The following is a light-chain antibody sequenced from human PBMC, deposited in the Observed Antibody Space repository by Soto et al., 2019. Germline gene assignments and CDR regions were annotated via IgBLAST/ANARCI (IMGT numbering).Light chain of an antibody. Sequence: IQMTQSPSSLSASVGDRVTITCRASQGVRDDVGWYQQKPGKAPKLLIYSASTLQSGVPSRFSGSGSGTDFTRTISGLQPEDFATYYCQQYHDWPPLTFGGGTKVEIK. CDR2: SAS. V-gene: IGKV1-6*01. CDR3: QQYHDWPPLT. CDR1: QGVRDD. J-gene: IGKJ4*01.